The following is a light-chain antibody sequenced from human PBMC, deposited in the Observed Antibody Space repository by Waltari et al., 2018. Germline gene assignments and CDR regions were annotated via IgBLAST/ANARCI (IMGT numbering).Light chain of an antibody. CDR1: QRVGRT. CDR2: GAS. J-gene: IGKJ1*01. Sequence: EIVLTQSPGTLSLSPGERATLSCRTSQRVGRTLAWYQQKPGQAPSLLIYGASLRATGIPDRFSGSGSGTDFSLTISRLEPEDFAVYYCQHYVRLPVTFGQGTTVEI. V-gene: IGKV3-20*01. CDR3: QHYVRLPVT.